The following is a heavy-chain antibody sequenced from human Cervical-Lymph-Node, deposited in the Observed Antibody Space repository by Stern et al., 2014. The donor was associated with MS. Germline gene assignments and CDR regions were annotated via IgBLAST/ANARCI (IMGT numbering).Heavy chain of an antibody. V-gene: IGHV4-39*01. J-gene: IGHJ5*02. CDR1: GGSIRTSGYH. CDR2: IYYTGST. D-gene: IGHD5-24*01. Sequence: QLPESGPGLVKPSETLSLTCSVSGGSIRTSGYHWGWIRQPPGKGLEWIGNIYYTGSTYYKPSLKSRVTIYGHTSKNQFSLKLTSATAADTAMYYCARREMATSPLDPWGQGILVTVSS. CDR3: ARREMATSPLDP.